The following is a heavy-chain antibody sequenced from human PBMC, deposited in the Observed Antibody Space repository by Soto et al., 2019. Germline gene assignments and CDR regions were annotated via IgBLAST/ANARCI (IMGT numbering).Heavy chain of an antibody. V-gene: IGHV3-7*03. CDR1: GFTFRSYW. CDR3: ARGDFYSGDL. D-gene: IGHD4-4*01. Sequence: EVQLVESGGGLVQPGGSLRLSCVASGFTFRSYWMSWVRQAPGNGLEWVANINEDESEKNYVDSVKGRFTISRDNAKNSLYLQMNSLRAEDTAMYFCARGDFYSGDLWGQGTLVTVSP. J-gene: IGHJ5*02. CDR2: INEDESEK.